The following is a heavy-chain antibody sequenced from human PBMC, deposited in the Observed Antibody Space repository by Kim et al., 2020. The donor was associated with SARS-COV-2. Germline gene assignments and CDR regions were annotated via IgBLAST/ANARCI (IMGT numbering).Heavy chain of an antibody. CDR1: GFIFSNYW. D-gene: IGHD3-10*01. V-gene: IGHV3-74*01. J-gene: IGHJ3*02. CDR3: ARGGVGWYDAFDI. CDR2: INRDGTSM. Sequence: GGSLRLSCSASGFIFSNYWMFWVRQVPGKGPVYVSRINRDGTSMSYVDSVRGRFTISRDNAKNTLYLQMNGLRAEDTAVYYCARGGVGWYDAFDICGRGTMVTVSP.